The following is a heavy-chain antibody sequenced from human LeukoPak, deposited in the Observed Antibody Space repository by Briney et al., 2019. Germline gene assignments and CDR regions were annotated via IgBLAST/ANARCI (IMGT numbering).Heavy chain of an antibody. CDR3: ARGFIGYCSGACGGWFDP. CDR2: IYHSGST. CDR1: GGSISSSNW. D-gene: IGHD2-15*01. V-gene: IGHV4-4*02. Sequence: PSGTLSLTCAVSGGSISSSNWWSWVRQPPGKGLEWIGEIYHSGSTNYNPSLKSRVTISVDTSKNQFSLKLSSVTAADTAVYYCARGFIGYCSGACGGWFDPWGQGTLVTVSS. J-gene: IGHJ5*02.